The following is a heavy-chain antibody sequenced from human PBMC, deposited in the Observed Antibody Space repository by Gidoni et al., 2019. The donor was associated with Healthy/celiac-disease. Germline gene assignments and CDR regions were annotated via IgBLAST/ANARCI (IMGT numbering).Heavy chain of an antibody. CDR3: ARTVARAYGDYVGAFDI. Sequence: QVTLRESGPALVTPTPTLTLTCTFSGFSLSTSGMCVSWIRQPPGKALAWLARIAWDDDKYYSTSLKTRLTISKDTSKTQVVLTMTNMDPVDTATYYCARTVARAYGDYVGAFDIWGQGTMVTVSS. CDR2: IAWDDDK. D-gene: IGHD4-17*01. V-gene: IGHV2-70*15. J-gene: IGHJ3*02. CDR1: GFSLSTSGMC.